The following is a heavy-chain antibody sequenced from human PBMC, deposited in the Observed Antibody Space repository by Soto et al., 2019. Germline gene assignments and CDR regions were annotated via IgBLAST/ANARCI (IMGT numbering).Heavy chain of an antibody. D-gene: IGHD4-17*01. CDR3: ASRNVHDYGDYGSAFHYDVMDV. V-gene: IGHV1-46*03. CDR2: INPSGGST. CDR1: GYTFTSYY. Sequence: ASVKVSCKASGYTFTSYYMHWVRQAPGQGLEWMGIINPSGGSTSYAQKFQGRVTMTRDTSTSTVYMELSSLRSEDTAVYYCASRNVHDYGDYGSAFHYDVMDVWAQRTSVTGSA. J-gene: IGHJ6*01.